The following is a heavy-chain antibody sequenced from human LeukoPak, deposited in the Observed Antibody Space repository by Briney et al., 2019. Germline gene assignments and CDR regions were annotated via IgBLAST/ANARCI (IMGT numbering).Heavy chain of an antibody. J-gene: IGHJ5*02. CDR3: ARERSWGTNWFDP. CDR1: GGAISSGGYY. D-gene: IGHD3-16*01. V-gene: IGHV4-31*03. Sequence: PSETLSLTCTVSGGAISSGGYYWSWIRQHPGKGLEWIGYIYYSGSTYYNPSLKSRVTISVDTSKNQFSLKLSSVTAADTAVYYCARERSWGTNWFDPWGQGTLVTVSS. CDR2: IYYSGST.